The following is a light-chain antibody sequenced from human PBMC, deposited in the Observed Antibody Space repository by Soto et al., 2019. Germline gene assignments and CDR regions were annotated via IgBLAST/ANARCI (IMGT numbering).Light chain of an antibody. J-gene: IGKJ3*01. Sequence: EIVLTQSPATLSVSPGESATLSCMASQSISSNLAWYQQKPGQSPRLLIYAASRRATGIPARFSGSGSGTDFTLTISSLEPEDFAVYYCQQRSSWPFTFGPGTKVDIK. CDR1: QSISSN. V-gene: IGKV3-11*01. CDR2: AAS. CDR3: QQRSSWPFT.